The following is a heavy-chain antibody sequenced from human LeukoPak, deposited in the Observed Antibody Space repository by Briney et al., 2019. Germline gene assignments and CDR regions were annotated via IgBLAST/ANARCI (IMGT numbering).Heavy chain of an antibody. CDR3: ARDIAAAGTSRDY. CDR1: GFIFSSYW. J-gene: IGHJ4*02. D-gene: IGHD6-13*01. Sequence: GGSLRLSCAASGFIFSSYWMSWVRRAPGKGLEWVAYISSSGSTIYYADSVKGRFTISRDNAKNSLYLQMNSLRAEDTAVYYCARDIAAAGTSRDYWGQGTLVTVSS. CDR2: ISSSGSTI. V-gene: IGHV3-48*04.